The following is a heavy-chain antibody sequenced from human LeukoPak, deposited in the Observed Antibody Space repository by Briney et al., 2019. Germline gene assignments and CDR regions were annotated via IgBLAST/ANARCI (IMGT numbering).Heavy chain of an antibody. CDR2: MNPNSGNT. CDR3: ARGHWSGYSYNWFDP. CDR1: GYTFTSYD. J-gene: IGHJ5*02. D-gene: IGHD3-3*01. Sequence: ASVKVSCKASGYTFTSYDINWVRQTTGQGLEWMGWMNPNSGNTGYAQKFQGRVTMTRTTSMSTAYMELNSLRSEDTAVYYCARGHWSGYSYNWFDPWGLGTLVTVSS. V-gene: IGHV1-8*01.